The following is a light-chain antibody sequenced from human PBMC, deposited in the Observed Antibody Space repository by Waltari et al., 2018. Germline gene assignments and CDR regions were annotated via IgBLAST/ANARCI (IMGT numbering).Light chain of an antibody. V-gene: IGLV1-40*01. CDR3: QSYDSSLSVSGV. J-gene: IGLJ3*02. CDR1: SSNLRPGFD. CDR2: GTN. Sequence: QSVLTQPPSVPGAPGQRVTISCSGSSSNLRPGFDVHWYQKLPGTAPKLLIYGTNNRPTGVPARFPGPRSGTSASLAITGLQPEDEADYYCQSYDSSLSVSGVFGGGTKLTVL.